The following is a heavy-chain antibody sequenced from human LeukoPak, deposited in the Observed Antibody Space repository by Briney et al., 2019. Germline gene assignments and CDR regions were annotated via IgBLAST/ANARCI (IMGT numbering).Heavy chain of an antibody. CDR1: GGSISSYY. J-gene: IGHJ4*02. V-gene: IGHV4-59*01. Sequence: PSETLSLTCSVSGGSISSYYWSWIRQSPGKGLEGIGYIYSSGSTKYNPSLKSRVTISVDTSKNQVSLKLSSVTAADTAVYYCAGYSYGFKGTFDYWGQGTLVTVSS. D-gene: IGHD5-18*01. CDR2: IYSSGST. CDR3: AGYSYGFKGTFDY.